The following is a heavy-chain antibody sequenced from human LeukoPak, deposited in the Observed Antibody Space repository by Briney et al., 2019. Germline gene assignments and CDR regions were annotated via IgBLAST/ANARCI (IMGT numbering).Heavy chain of an antibody. J-gene: IGHJ5*02. V-gene: IGHV4-39*07. CDR1: GGSISSSNYY. D-gene: IGHD6-13*01. Sequence: SETLSLTCTVSGGSISSSNYYWGWIRQPPGKGLEWIGSIYYSGSTYYNPSLKSRVTISVDTSKNQFSLKLSSVTAADTAVYYCARGLSSSWYYRRPQGWFDPWGQGTLVTVSS. CDR2: IYYSGST. CDR3: ARGLSSSWYYRRPQGWFDP.